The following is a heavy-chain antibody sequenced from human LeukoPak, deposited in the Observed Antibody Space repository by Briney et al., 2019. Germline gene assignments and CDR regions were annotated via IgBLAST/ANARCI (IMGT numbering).Heavy chain of an antibody. CDR3: VRGSSSFYDSSGYSYYFDN. J-gene: IGHJ4*02. Sequence: GGSLRLSCAASGFTFNSYAIHWVRQAPGKGLEWVTIISYDGRTKYYADCVRGGFIISRDNSKNTLYLQMDSLRPEDTAVYYCVRGSSSFYDSSGYSYYFDNWGQGTLVTVSS. CDR1: GFTFNSYA. V-gene: IGHV3-30*04. CDR2: ISYDGRTK. D-gene: IGHD3-22*01.